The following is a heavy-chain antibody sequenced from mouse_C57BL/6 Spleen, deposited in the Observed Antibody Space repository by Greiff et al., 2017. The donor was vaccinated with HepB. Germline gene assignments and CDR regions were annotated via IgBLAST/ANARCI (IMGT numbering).Heavy chain of an antibody. CDR1: GFTFSDYY. V-gene: IGHV5-12*01. J-gene: IGHJ4*01. CDR2: ISNGGGST. D-gene: IGHD3-3*01. CDR3: ARPLGAMDY. Sequence: EVHLVESGGGLVQPGGSLKLSCAASGFTFSDYYMYWVRQTPEKRLEWVAYISNGGGSTYYPDTVKGRFTISRDNAKNTLYLQMSRLKSEDTAMYYCARPLGAMDYWGQGTSVTVSS.